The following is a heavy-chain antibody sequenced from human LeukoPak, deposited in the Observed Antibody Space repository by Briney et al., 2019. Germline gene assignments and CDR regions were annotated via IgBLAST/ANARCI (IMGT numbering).Heavy chain of an antibody. J-gene: IGHJ1*01. Sequence: GGSLRLSCAASGFTFSSYGMHWVRQAPGKGLEWEAVIWYDGSNKYYADSVKGRFTISRDNSKNTLYLQMNSLRAEDTAVYYCAKDQDYYDTSGYYYVGDFQHWGQGTLVTVSS. CDR2: IWYDGSNK. CDR1: GFTFSSYG. V-gene: IGHV3-33*06. CDR3: AKDQDYYDTSGYYYVGDFQH. D-gene: IGHD3-22*01.